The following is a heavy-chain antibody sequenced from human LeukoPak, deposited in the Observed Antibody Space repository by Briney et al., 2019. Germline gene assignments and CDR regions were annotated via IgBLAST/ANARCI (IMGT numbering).Heavy chain of an antibody. Sequence: GESLKISCKGSGYRFTNYWIGWVRQMPGKGLEWMGIIYPGDSDSKYSPSFQGQVTISADKSISTAYLQWSSLKASDTAMYYCARLPAVAGIGAVDIWGQGTMATVSS. D-gene: IGHD6-19*01. CDR2: IYPGDSDS. CDR1: GYRFTNYW. J-gene: IGHJ3*02. V-gene: IGHV5-51*01. CDR3: ARLPAVAGIGAVDI.